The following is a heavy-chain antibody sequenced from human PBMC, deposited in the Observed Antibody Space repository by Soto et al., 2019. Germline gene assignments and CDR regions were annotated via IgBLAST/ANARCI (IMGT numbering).Heavy chain of an antibody. CDR2: ISNSGST. CDR1: GGSVTSDEDY. D-gene: IGHD4-17*01. J-gene: IGHJ4*02. CDR3: ATESGSTYGYFDY. Sequence: SETLSLTCTVSGGSVTSDEDYWSWIRQSPGKGLAWIGYISNSGSTGYNPSLKTRLSMSVDRSKNQFTLRLTSVTAVDTAVYFCATESGSTYGYFDYLGQGTQVTVSS. V-gene: IGHV4-30-4*01.